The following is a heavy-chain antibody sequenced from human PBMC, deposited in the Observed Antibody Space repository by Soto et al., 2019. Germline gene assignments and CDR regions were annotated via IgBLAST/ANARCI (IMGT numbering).Heavy chain of an antibody. D-gene: IGHD6-13*01. CDR2: IYYSGST. Sequence: QLQLQESGPGLVKPSETLSLTCTVSGGSISSSSYYWGWIRQPPGKGLEWIGSIYYSGSTYYNPSRNRRATQSVATSNNQSSLKLSSVTAADTAVYYGARQSIAAAVDRGGFDYWGQGTLVTVSS. V-gene: IGHV4-39*01. CDR1: GGSISSSSYY. J-gene: IGHJ4*02. CDR3: ARQSIAAAVDRGGFDY.